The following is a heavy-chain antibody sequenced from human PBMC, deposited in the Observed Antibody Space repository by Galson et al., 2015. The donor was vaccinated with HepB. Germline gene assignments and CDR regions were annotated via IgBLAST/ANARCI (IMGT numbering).Heavy chain of an antibody. V-gene: IGHV4-59*08. Sequence: ETLSLTCTVSSGSVSSYYWSWIRQPPGKGLEWIGYIYYSGTTKYNPSLKSRVNILLDTSKNQFSLKLSSVTAADTAVYYCARSIAVAALYYFDSCGQGTLVTVSS. J-gene: IGHJ4*02. CDR3: ARSIAVAALYYFDS. CDR2: IYYSGTT. D-gene: IGHD6-19*01. CDR1: SGSVSSYY.